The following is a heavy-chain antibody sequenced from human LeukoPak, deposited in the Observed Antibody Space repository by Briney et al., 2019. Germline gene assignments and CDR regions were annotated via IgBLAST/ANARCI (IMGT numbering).Heavy chain of an antibody. Sequence: SQTLSLTCTVSGVSISSGSYYWSWIRQPAGKGLEWIGRIYTSGSTNYNPSLKSRVTISVDTSKNQFSLKLSSVTAADTAVYYCSSCYVGNDAFDIWGQGTMVTVSS. CDR3: SSCYVGNDAFDI. D-gene: IGHD2-2*01. CDR1: GVSISSGSYY. V-gene: IGHV4-61*02. J-gene: IGHJ3*02. CDR2: IYTSGST.